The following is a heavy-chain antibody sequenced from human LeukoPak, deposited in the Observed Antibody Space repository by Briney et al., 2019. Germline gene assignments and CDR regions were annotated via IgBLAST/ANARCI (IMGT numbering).Heavy chain of an antibody. D-gene: IGHD3-22*01. CDR2: ISAYNGNT. V-gene: IGHV1-18*01. Sequence: ASVKVSCKASGYTFTSYGISWARQAPGQGLEWMGWISAYNGNTNYAQKLQGRVTMTTDTSTSTAYMELRSLRSDDTAVYYCARDLTSMIVVVIDAFDIWGQGTMVTVSS. J-gene: IGHJ3*02. CDR3: ARDLTSMIVVVIDAFDI. CDR1: GYTFTSYG.